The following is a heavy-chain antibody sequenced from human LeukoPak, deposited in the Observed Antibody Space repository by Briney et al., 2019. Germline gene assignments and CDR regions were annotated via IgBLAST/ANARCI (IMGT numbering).Heavy chain of an antibody. CDR1: GDSVSINSAG. D-gene: IGHD1-14*01. V-gene: IGHV6-1*01. CDR2: TYYRSKWYN. J-gene: IGHJ6*02. Sequence: SQTLSLTFAISGDSVSINSAGWNWVRQSPSRGLEWLGRTYYRSKWYNDYAVSVKSRITITPDTSKNQFSLQLNSVTPEDTAVYYCARSGKAHYGMDVWGQGTTVTVSS. CDR3: ARSGKAHYGMDV.